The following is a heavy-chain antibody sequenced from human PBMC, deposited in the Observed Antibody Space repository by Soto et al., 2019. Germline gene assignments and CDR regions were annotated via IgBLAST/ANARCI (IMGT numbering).Heavy chain of an antibody. CDR2: FDPADGET. Sequence: VSVKVSCKVPGYTITESSMHCVRQAPGKGLEWMGCFDPADGETIYAQKFQGRVTMTEDTSTDTAYMELSSLRSEHPPVYYCATDRGSGLDDFDIWGQGTMAAVSS. CDR3: ATDRGSGLDDFDI. D-gene: IGHD3-3*01. V-gene: IGHV1-24*01. J-gene: IGHJ3*02. CDR1: GYTITESS.